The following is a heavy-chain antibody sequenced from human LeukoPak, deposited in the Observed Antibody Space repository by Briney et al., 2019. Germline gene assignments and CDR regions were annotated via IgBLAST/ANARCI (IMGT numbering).Heavy chain of an antibody. J-gene: IGHJ4*02. CDR2: IYYSGST. D-gene: IGHD6-19*01. CDR3: ARHLSGWFLPDY. V-gene: IGHV4-39*01. CDR1: GGSTSSSSYY. Sequence: KTSETLSLTCTVSGGSTSSSSYYWGWIRQPPGKGLEWIGSIYYSGSTYYHPSLKSRVTISVDTSKNQFSLKLSSVTAADTAVYYCARHLSGWFLPDYWGQGTLVTVSS.